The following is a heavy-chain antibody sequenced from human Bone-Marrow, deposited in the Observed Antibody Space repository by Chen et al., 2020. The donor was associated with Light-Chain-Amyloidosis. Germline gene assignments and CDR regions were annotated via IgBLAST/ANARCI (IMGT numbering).Heavy chain of an antibody. V-gene: IGHV4-34*02. CDR3: ARGGGGITGTTLAYAFDV. Sequence: QVQLQQWGAGLLKPSETLSLTCAVYGGSFSEFSWTWIRQPPGKGLEWVGDINHSGNTNYNPSLRSRVSISVTASKNRFSLKLNSVTAADTSVYYCARGGGGITGTTLAYAFDVWGQGAMVTVSS. CDR1: GGSFSEFS. J-gene: IGHJ3*01. CDR2: INHSGNT. D-gene: IGHD1-7*01.